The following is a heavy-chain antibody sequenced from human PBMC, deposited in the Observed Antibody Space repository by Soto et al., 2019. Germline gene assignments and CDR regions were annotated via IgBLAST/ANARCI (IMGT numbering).Heavy chain of an antibody. D-gene: IGHD6-13*01. Sequence: SETLSLTCGVYGGSFSGYDWSWIRQPPGKGLEWIGEINHSGSTNYNPSLKSRVTISVDTSKNQFSLKLSSVTAADTAVYYCARGRGYSRYYFDYWGQGTLVTVSS. J-gene: IGHJ4*02. CDR2: INHSGST. CDR3: ARGRGYSRYYFDY. CDR1: GGSFSGYD. V-gene: IGHV4-34*01.